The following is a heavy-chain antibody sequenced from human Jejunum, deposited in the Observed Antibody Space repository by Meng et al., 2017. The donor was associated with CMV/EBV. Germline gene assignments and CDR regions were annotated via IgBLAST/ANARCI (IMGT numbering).Heavy chain of an antibody. Sequence: SRFTFSSFAMHWVRQAPGKGLEWLTVISYDGNTKYYSDSVKGRFTISRDNSKNTLFLEMNSLRSEDTAVYYCAKGMTAVTTGYLHYWGQGTLVTVSS. CDR2: ISYDGNTK. CDR3: AKGMTAVTTGYLHY. V-gene: IGHV3-30*18. D-gene: IGHD4-17*01. J-gene: IGHJ4*02. CDR1: RFTFSSFA.